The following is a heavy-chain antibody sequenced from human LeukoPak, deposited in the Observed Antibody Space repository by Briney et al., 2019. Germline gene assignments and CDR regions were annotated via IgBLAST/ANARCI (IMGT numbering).Heavy chain of an antibody. Sequence: PGGSLRLSCAASGFTVSSNYMSWVRQAPGKGLVWVSRIDRDGSRINYADSVKGRSTISRDNGKNTLFLQMNSLRAEDAAVYYCVRGNDYGGPHYWGQGTLVTVSS. J-gene: IGHJ4*02. D-gene: IGHD4-23*01. CDR1: GFTVSSNY. CDR3: VRGNDYGGPHY. CDR2: IDRDGSRI. V-gene: IGHV3-74*01.